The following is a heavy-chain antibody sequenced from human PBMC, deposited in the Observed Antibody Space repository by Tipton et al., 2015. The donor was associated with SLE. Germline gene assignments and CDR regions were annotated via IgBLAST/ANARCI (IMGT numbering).Heavy chain of an antibody. CDR2: IYYSGNT. J-gene: IGHJ4*02. CDR1: GGSVSSGSYY. D-gene: IGHD6-13*01. Sequence: TLSLTCTVSGGSVSSGSYYWSWIRQPPGKGLEWIGYIYYSGNTKYNPSLKSRVTISVDTSKNQFSLKLSSETAADTAVYYCARDAGSWEPYFDHWGQGTLVTVSS. V-gene: IGHV4-61*01. CDR3: ARDAGSWEPYFDH.